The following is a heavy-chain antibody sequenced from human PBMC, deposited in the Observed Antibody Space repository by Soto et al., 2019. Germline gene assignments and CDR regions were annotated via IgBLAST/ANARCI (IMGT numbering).Heavy chain of an antibody. CDR1: GFTFSDHY. CDR2: ISGSGFTI. CDR3: ARNTLSAAGSDNYGLDA. D-gene: IGHD6-13*01. J-gene: IGHJ6*02. Sequence: QVQLVESGGGLVEPGGSLRLSCATSGFTFSDHYMSWIRQAPRKGLAWVAYISGSGFTIYNADSVKGRFTISRDNAKNSVYLQMDSLRAEDTAVYYCARNTLSAAGSDNYGLDAWGRGTTVAVSS. V-gene: IGHV3-11*01.